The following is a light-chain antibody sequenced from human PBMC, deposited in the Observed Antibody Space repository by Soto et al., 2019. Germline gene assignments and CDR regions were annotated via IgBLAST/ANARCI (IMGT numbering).Light chain of an antibody. CDR2: DVS. Sequence: QSALTQPASVSGSPGQSITISCTGTSSDVGGYNYVSWYQQHPGKAPKLMIYDVSNRPSGVSNRFSGSKSGNTASLTISGLQAEDEADSYCSSYTSSSTLLYVFGTGTQLTVL. CDR1: SSDVGGYNY. V-gene: IGLV2-14*01. CDR3: SSYTSSSTLLYV. J-gene: IGLJ1*01.